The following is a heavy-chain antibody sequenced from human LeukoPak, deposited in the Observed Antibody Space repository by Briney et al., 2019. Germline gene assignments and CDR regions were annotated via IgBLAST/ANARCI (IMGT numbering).Heavy chain of an antibody. D-gene: IGHD3-10*01. V-gene: IGHV4-59*01. J-gene: IGHJ3*02. CDR1: GGSISSYY. CDR3: ARESRRLVRGAFDI. Sequence: SETLSLTCTVYGGSISSYYWSWIRQPPGKGLEWIGYIYYSGSTNYNPSLKSRVTISVDTSKNQFSLKLSSVAAADTAVYYCARESRRLVRGAFDIWGQGTMVTVSS. CDR2: IYYSGST.